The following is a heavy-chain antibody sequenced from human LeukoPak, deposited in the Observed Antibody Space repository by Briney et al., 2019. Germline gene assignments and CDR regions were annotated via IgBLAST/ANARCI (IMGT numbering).Heavy chain of an antibody. V-gene: IGHV3-30*03. J-gene: IGHJ4*02. Sequence: GGSLRLSCAASGFTFSSYGMHWVRQAPGKGLEWVAVISYDGSNKYYADSVKGRFTISRDNAKNSLYLQMNSLRAEDTAVYYCHSSGYYPLFDYWGQGTLVTVSS. CDR3: HSSGYYPLFDY. D-gene: IGHD3-22*01. CDR2: ISYDGSNK. CDR1: GFTFSSYG.